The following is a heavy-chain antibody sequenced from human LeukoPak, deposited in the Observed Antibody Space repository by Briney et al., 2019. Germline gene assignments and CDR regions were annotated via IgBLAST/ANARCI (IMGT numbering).Heavy chain of an antibody. D-gene: IGHD2-8*01. CDR2: ISLTGLT. Sequence: SETLSLTCGVSGGSISNTNWWSWVRQPPGQGLEWIGEISLTGLTHYTPSLESRVTVSLDKSKNQLSLNLTSVTAADTAVYYCSRENGAFSPFGYWGQGTLVTVLS. V-gene: IGHV4-4*02. CDR1: GGSISNTNW. J-gene: IGHJ4*02. CDR3: SRENGAFSPFGY.